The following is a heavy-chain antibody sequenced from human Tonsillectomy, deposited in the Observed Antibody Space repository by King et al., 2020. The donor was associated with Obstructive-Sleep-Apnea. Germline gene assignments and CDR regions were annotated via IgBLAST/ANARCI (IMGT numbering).Heavy chain of an antibody. Sequence: VQLVESGGGLVQPGRSLRLSCAASGFTFDDYAMHWVRQAPGKGLEWVSGISWNSGSIGYADSVKGRFTISRDNAKNSLYLQMNSLRAEDTALYYCAKAPFPQRGRSLSNDYWGQGTLVTVSS. CDR1: GFTFDDYA. J-gene: IGHJ4*02. V-gene: IGHV3-9*01. D-gene: IGHD4-11*01. CDR3: AKAPFPQRGRSLSNDY. CDR2: ISWNSGSI.